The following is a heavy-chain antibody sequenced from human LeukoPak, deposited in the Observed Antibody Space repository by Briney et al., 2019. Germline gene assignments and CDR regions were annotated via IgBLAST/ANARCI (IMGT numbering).Heavy chain of an antibody. D-gene: IGHD4-23*01. Sequence: GASVKVSCKASGYTFTSYYMHWVRQAPGQGLEWMGIINPSDARTSCAQKLQGRVTMTTDTSTSTAYMELRSLRSDDTAVYYCAREKYESDDYGGNLDAFDIWGQGTMVTVSS. V-gene: IGHV1-46*01. CDR1: GYTFTSYY. J-gene: IGHJ3*02. CDR3: AREKYESDDYGGNLDAFDI. CDR2: INPSDART.